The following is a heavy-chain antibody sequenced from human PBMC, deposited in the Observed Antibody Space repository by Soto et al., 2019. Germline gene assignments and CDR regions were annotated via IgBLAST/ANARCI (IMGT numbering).Heavy chain of an antibody. V-gene: IGHV1-3*01. CDR2: INAGSGSS. CDR3: ARERAVSANFFDY. CDR1: GYTFTRYA. D-gene: IGHD2-21*02. Sequence: WASVKVSCKASGYTFTRYAIHWVRQAPGQGLEWMGWINAGSGSSRYSQNFQGRVTITRDTSASTAYMELNSLVFEDTGVYFCARERAVSANFFDYWGQGTLVTVS. J-gene: IGHJ4*02.